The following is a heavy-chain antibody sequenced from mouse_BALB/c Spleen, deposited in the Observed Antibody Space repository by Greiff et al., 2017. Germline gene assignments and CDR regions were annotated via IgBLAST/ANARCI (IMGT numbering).Heavy chain of an antibody. CDR3: ARGGGYPYAMDY. J-gene: IGHJ4*01. Sequence: VQLKQPGAELVKPGASVKLSCKASGYTFTSYWMHWVKQRPGQGLEWIGEIKPSNGRTNYNEKFKSKATLTVDKSSSTAYMQLSSLTSEDSAVYYCARGGGYPYAMDYWGQGTSVTVSS. V-gene: IGHV1S81*02. CDR1: GYTFTSYW. CDR2: IKPSNGRT. D-gene: IGHD2-2*01.